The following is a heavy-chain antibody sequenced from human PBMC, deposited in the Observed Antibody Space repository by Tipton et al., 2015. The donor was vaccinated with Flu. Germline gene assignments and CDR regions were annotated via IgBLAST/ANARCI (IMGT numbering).Heavy chain of an antibody. CDR3: ARDRTTVTTYWYFDL. CDR1: GGSISSYY. V-gene: IGHV4-4*07. D-gene: IGHD4-17*01. CDR2: IYTSGST. Sequence: LRLPCTVSGGSISSYYWSWIRQPAGKGLEWIGRIYTSGSTNYNPSLKSRVTMSVDTSKNQFSLKLSSVTAADTAVYYCARDRTTVTTYWYFDLWGRGTLVTVSS. J-gene: IGHJ2*01.